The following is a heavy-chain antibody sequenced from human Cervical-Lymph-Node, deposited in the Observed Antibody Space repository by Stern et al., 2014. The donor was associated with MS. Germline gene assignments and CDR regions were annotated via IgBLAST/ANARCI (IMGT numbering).Heavy chain of an antibody. V-gene: IGHV3-7*03. CDR3: ARTRGSIFGVDVSFFDF. CDR1: GFTVSSYW. D-gene: IGHD3-3*01. J-gene: IGHJ4*02. CDR2: IKPDGTQK. Sequence: EVQLVESGGGLVQPGGSLRLGCGASGFTVSSYWMSWVRQSPGKGLEWVATIKPDGTQKSYVDSVKGRFTISRDNAKNSLSLQMNSLRVDDTAVYYCARTRGSIFGVDVSFFDFWGQGTLVAVSS.